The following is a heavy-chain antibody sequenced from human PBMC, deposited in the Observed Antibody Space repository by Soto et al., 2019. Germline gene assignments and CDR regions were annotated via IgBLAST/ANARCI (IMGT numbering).Heavy chain of an antibody. CDR1: GGTFGSYA. V-gene: IGHV1-69*01. D-gene: IGHD2-2*01. Sequence: QVQLVQSGAEVKKPGSSVKVSCKASGGTFGSYAISWVRQAPGQGLEWMGGIIPIPGTANYAQKFQGRVTIAADESTSRAYMELSSLRSEDTAVYYCARSQGSSTSLAIYYYYYYGMDVWGQGTTVTVSS. J-gene: IGHJ6*02. CDR2: IIPIPGTA. CDR3: ARSQGSSTSLAIYYYYYYGMDV.